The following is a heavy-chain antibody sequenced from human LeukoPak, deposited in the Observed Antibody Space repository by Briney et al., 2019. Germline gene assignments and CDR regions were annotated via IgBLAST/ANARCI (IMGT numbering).Heavy chain of an antibody. J-gene: IGHJ5*02. CDR3: ARDGCSSTRCYGYNWFDP. Sequence: SETLSLTCTVPGGSISSYYWSWIRQPAGKGLEWIGRIYTSGSTNYNPSLKSRVTMSVDTSKNQFSLKLSSVTAADTAVYYCARDGCSSTRCYGYNWFDPWGQGTLVTVSS. CDR2: IYTSGST. V-gene: IGHV4-4*07. D-gene: IGHD2-2*01. CDR1: GGSISSYY.